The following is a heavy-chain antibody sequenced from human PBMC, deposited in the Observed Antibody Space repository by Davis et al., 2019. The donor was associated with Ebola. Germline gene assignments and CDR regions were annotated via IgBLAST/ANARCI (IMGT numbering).Heavy chain of an antibody. CDR2: ITSDGSAG. V-gene: IGHV3-74*01. D-gene: IGHD3-10*01. J-gene: IGHJ4*02. CDR3: ARRGAGSIDY. Sequence: PGGSLRLSCAASGFTFSTYWMNWVRQAPGKGLVWVSRITSDGSAGTYADSVKGRFTISRDNAQNTLYLQMNSLRAEDTAVYYCARRGAGSIDYWGLGTLVTVYS. CDR1: GFTFSTYW.